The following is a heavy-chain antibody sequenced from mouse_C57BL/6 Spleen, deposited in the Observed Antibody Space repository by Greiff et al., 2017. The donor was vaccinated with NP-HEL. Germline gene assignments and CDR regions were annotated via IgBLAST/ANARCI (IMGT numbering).Heavy chain of an antibody. V-gene: IGHV1-69*01. Sequence: QVQLQQPGAELVMPGASVKLSCKASGYTFTSYWMHWVKQRPGQGLEWIGEIDPSDSYTNYNQQFKGKSTLTVDKSSSTAYMQLSSLTSEDSAVYYCARREYDYDGDWYFDVWGTGTTVTVSS. D-gene: IGHD2-4*01. J-gene: IGHJ1*03. CDR2: IDPSDSYT. CDR1: GYTFTSYW. CDR3: ARREYDYDGDWYFDV.